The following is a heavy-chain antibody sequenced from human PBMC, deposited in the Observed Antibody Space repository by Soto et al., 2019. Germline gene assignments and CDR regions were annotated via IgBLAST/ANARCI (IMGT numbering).Heavy chain of an antibody. D-gene: IGHD2-2*02. CDR2: LYWDDDK. J-gene: IGHJ4*02. CDR1: GFSLNTSGVG. CDR3: AHRPSIAVVPGTIWIPDYHVDY. Sequence: QITLKESGPTLVKPTQTLTLTCTFSGFSLNTSGVGVVWIRQPPGKALEWLALLYWDDDKRYSPSLKSRLTITKDTSKNQVVLTMTNMDPVDTATYYCAHRPSIAVVPGTIWIPDYHVDYWCQGTPGTVSS. V-gene: IGHV2-5*02.